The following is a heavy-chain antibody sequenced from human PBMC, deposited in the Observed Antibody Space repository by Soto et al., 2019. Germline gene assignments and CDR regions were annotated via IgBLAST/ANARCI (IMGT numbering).Heavy chain of an antibody. V-gene: IGHV1-58*01. CDR2: IVVCNGNT. D-gene: IGHD6-6*01. CDR3: ARDSSIAAQSDY. CDR1: GFTFTSSA. Sequence: ASVKVSCKASGFTFTSSAVHWVRQARGQRLEWIGWIVVCNGNTNYAQKFQERVTMTRDTSTSTAYMELRSLRSDDTAVYYCARDSSIAAQSDYWGQGTLVTVSS. J-gene: IGHJ4*02.